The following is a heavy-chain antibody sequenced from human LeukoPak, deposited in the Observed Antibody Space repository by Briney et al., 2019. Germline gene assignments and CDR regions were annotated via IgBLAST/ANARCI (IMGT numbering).Heavy chain of an antibody. V-gene: IGHV3-11*04. CDR3: ARRAARSPYFDY. Sequence: GGSLRLSCAASGFTFGDYYMSWIRQAPGKGLEWVSYISGSSGTIYCADSVKGRFTISRDNAENSLNLQLNSLRAEDTAVYYCARRAARSPYFDYWGQGTLVTVSS. CDR1: GFTFGDYY. J-gene: IGHJ4*02. CDR2: ISGSSGTI. D-gene: IGHD6-6*01.